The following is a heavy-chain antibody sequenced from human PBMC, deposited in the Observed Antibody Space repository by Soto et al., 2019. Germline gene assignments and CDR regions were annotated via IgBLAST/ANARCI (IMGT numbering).Heavy chain of an antibody. CDR1: GGSISSYY. D-gene: IGHD3-3*01. V-gene: IGHV4-59*01. CDR2: IYYSGST. J-gene: IGHJ6*02. CDR3: ARAARFWSGSYGMGV. Sequence: LPETLSLTCTVSGGSISSYYWSWIRQPPGKGLEWIGYIYYSGSTNYNPSLKSRVTISVDTSKNQFSLKLSSVTAADTAVYYCARAARFWSGSYGMGVWGQGTTVTVSS.